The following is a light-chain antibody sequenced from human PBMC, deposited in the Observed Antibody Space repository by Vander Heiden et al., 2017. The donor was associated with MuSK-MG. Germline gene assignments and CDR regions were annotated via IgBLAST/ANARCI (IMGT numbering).Light chain of an antibody. Sequence: IVMTQTPATLSVSPGERATLSCRASQSVSSSLVWYQQKPGQAPRLLIYDASTRATRLPATFSGCRPEPAFTLTISILQFADFAISYFHQEGDCPVTFGQGSTMQIK. CDR2: DAS. V-gene: IGKV3-15*01. CDR3: HQEGDCPVT. J-gene: IGKJ1*01. CDR1: QSVSSS.